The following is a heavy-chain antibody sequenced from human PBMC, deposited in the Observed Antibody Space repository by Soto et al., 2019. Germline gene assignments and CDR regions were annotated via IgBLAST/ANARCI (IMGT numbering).Heavy chain of an antibody. J-gene: IGHJ4*02. CDR1: GFTFSSYG. Sequence: QVQLVESGGGVVQPGRSLRLSCAASGFTFSSYGMHWVRQAPGKGLEWVAVIWYDGSNKYYADSVKGRFTISRDNSKNTVYLQMNSLRAEDTAVYYCARDAESYYYDSSGGGFAYWGQGTLVTVSS. D-gene: IGHD3-22*01. CDR3: ARDAESYYYDSSGGGFAY. CDR2: IWYDGSNK. V-gene: IGHV3-33*01.